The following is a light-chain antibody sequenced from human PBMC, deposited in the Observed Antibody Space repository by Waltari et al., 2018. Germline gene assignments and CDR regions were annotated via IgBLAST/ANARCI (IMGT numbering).Light chain of an antibody. CDR3: QAWDRNTDVV. CDR2: QDS. J-gene: IGLJ2*01. V-gene: IGLV3-1*01. Sequence: SYDLTHPPSVSVSPGQTATISCAGDKLGEKSACWYQQKPGHSPFPVIHQDSRRPAGIPERFSGSNSGNTATLTIRGTQVMDEADYYCQAWDRNTDVVFGGGTKLTVL. CDR1: KLGEKS.